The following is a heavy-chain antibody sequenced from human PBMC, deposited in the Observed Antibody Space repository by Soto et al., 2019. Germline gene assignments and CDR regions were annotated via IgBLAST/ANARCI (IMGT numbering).Heavy chain of an antibody. Sequence: EVPLLESGGGLVQPGGSLTLSFATSGFTFSSYAMVWVRQAAEKGLEWVASISNNGDTAYYAESVKGRFTISRSNSENTLYLQMNGLRADDTALYFCAKSRVFIGAIVTLLDSWGQGTQVTVSS. CDR2: ISNNGDTA. CDR3: AKSRVFIGAIVTLLDS. V-gene: IGHV3-23*01. D-gene: IGHD3-16*02. J-gene: IGHJ4*02. CDR1: GFTFSSYA.